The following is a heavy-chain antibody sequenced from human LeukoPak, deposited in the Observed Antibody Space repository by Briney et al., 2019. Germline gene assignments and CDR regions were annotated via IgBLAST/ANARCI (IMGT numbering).Heavy chain of an antibody. CDR3: ARAVRSNYRAKGFDY. D-gene: IGHD4-11*01. CDR1: GGSFSGYY. CDR2: INHSGST. Sequence: SETLSLTCAVYGGSFSGYYWSWIRQPPGKGLEWIGEINHSGSTNYNPSLKSRVTISVDTSKNQFSLKLSSVTAADTAVYYCARAVRSNYRAKGFDYWGQGTLVTVSS. J-gene: IGHJ4*02. V-gene: IGHV4-34*01.